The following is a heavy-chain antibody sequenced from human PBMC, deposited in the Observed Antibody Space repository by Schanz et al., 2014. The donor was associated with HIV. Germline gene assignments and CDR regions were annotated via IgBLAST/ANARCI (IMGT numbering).Heavy chain of an antibody. CDR3: AKSRGDSWPYGMDV. CDR1: GLPFSTSA. D-gene: IGHD4-17*01. J-gene: IGHJ6*02. Sequence: VRLLESGGGLVQPGGSRRLSCAVSGLPFSTSAMSWVRQAPGKGLEWVSDISGSGGSTYYADSVKGRFTISRDNSKNTLSLQMSSLRAEDTAVYYCAKSRGDSWPYGMDVWGQGTTVTVSS. V-gene: IGHV3-23*01. CDR2: ISGSGGST.